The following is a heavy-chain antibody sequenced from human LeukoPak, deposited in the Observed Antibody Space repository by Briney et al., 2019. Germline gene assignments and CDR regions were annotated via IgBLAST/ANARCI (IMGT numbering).Heavy chain of an antibody. J-gene: IGHJ4*02. CDR3: AGPRITLAK. Sequence: SETLSLTCAVYGVSLSGYYWTWVRQSPGKGLEWIGEINHSGSTNYDPSLKSRVTISVDTSKNQFSLKLSFVTAADTAVYYCAGPRITLAKWGQGTLVTVSS. CDR2: INHSGST. CDR1: GVSLSGYY. D-gene: IGHD3-3*01. V-gene: IGHV4-34*01.